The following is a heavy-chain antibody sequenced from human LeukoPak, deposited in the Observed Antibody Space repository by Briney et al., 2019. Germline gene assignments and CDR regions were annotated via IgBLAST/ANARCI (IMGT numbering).Heavy chain of an antibody. CDR3: ATTARVGAH. D-gene: IGHD4/OR15-4a*01. V-gene: IGHV3-11*01. CDR1: GFTFSDLY. CDR2: ISPSGSDI. J-gene: IGHJ4*02. Sequence: GGSLTLSCAASGFTFSDLYMSWIRQAPGKGLEWISYISPSGSDINYADSVRGRFTVSRDNAKNSLYLQMNSLRAEDTAVYYCATTARVGAHWGQGTLVTVSS.